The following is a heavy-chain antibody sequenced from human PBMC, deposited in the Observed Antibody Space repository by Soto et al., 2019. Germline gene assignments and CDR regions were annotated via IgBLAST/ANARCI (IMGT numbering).Heavy chain of an antibody. CDR3: ARHGYSYGGGYFDY. V-gene: IGHV3-66*04. Sequence: EVQLVESGGGLVQPGGSLRLSCAASGFTVSSNYMSWVRQAPGQGLEWVSVIYSGGSAYYADSVKGRFTIARDNSKNTLYLQMNGRRAEDTAVYYCARHGYSYGGGYFDYWGQGTLVTVSS. D-gene: IGHD5-18*01. CDR1: GFTVSSNY. CDR2: IYSGGSA. J-gene: IGHJ4*02.